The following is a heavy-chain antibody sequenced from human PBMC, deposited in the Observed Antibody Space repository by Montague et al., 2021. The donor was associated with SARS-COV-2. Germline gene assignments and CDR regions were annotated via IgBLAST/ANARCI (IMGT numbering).Heavy chain of an antibody. CDR2: IYYRGST. J-gene: IGHJ4*02. V-gene: IGHV4-59*01. D-gene: IGHD3-9*01. Sequence: SETLSLTCTVSGDSINSSYWSWIRQPPGKGLEWIGYIYYRGSTNYNPSLETRVTISVDPSKNQFSLKLSSVTAADTAVYYCAGAPDYDILTGDLTEGFDFWGQGTLVTVSS. CDR3: AGAPDYDILTGDLTEGFDF. CDR1: GDSINSSY.